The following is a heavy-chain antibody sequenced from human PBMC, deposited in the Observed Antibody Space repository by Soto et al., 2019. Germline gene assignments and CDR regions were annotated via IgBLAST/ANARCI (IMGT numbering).Heavy chain of an antibody. CDR1: GGSISPYY. V-gene: IGHV4-59*08. Sequence: PSETLSLTCTVSGGSISPYYWSWIRQPPGKGLEWVGYIYYSGTTTNYNPSLKSRVTLSVDTSKNQFSLKLSSVTAADTAVYYCARLGGSYAVPHFDYWGQGTLVTVSS. CDR3: ARLGGSYAVPHFDY. CDR2: IYYSGTTT. J-gene: IGHJ4*02. D-gene: IGHD1-26*01.